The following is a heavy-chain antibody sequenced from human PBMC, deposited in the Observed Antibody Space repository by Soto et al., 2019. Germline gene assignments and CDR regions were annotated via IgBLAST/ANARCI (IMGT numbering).Heavy chain of an antibody. Sequence: GGSLRLSCAASGFTFDDYAMHWVRQAPGKGLEWVSGISWNSGSIGYADSVKGRFTISRDNAKNSLYLQMNSLRAEDTALYYCAKSALMYAIVYYFDYWGQGTLVTVSS. CDR1: GFTFDDYA. CDR2: ISWNSGSI. J-gene: IGHJ4*02. D-gene: IGHD2-8*01. V-gene: IGHV3-9*01. CDR3: AKSALMYAIVYYFDY.